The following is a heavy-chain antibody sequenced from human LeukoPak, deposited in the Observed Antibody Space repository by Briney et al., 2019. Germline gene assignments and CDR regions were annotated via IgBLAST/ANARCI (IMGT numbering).Heavy chain of an antibody. D-gene: IGHD1-26*01. Sequence: PSETLSLTCTVSGGSISSHYWSWIRQPPGKGLEWIGYIYYSGSTNYNPSLKSRVTISVDTSKNQFSLKLSSVTAADTAVYYCARALVSGNDAFDIWGQGTMVTVSS. V-gene: IGHV4-59*11. J-gene: IGHJ3*02. CDR1: GGSISSHY. CDR2: IYYSGST. CDR3: ARALVSGNDAFDI.